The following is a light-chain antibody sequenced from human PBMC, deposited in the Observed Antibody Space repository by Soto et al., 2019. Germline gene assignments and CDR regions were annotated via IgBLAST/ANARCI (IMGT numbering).Light chain of an antibody. J-gene: IGLJ2*01. CDR2: SDN. Sequence: QLVLTQPPSASGTPGQRVTISCSGTRSNVGSNNVNWYQQVPGTAPTLLIYSDNQRPSGVPDRYSGAKSGTSASLAISGLQSEDEADYYCATWDDSLIGVIFGGGTKLTVL. CDR1: RSNVGSNN. V-gene: IGLV1-44*01. CDR3: ATWDDSLIGVI.